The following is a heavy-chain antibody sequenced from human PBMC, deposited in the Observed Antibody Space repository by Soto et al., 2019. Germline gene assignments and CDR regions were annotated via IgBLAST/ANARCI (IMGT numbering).Heavy chain of an antibody. CDR3: ARRREEGGFIDY. D-gene: IGHD5-12*01. Sequence: QLQLQESGPGLAKPSETLSLTCTVSDGSISSSSYYWGWIRQPPGKGLEWIGSIYYSGSTYYNPSLKSRVTISVDTSKNQFSLKLSSVTAADTAVYYCARRREEGGFIDYWGQGTLVTVSP. CDR1: DGSISSSSYY. J-gene: IGHJ4*02. V-gene: IGHV4-39*01. CDR2: IYYSGST.